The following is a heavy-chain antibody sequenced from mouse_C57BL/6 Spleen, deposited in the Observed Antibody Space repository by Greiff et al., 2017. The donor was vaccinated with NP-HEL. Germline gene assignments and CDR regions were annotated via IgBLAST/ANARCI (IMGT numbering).Heavy chain of an antibody. V-gene: IGHV5-17*01. CDR2: ISSGSSTI. J-gene: IGHJ4*01. D-gene: IGHD2-4*01. Sequence: EVQLVESGGGLVKPGGSLKLSCAASGFTFSDYGMHWVRQAPEKGLEWVAYISSGSSTIYYADTVKGRFTISRDNAKNTLFLQMTSLRSEDTAMYYCAKDYDGPYAMDYWGQGTSVTVSS. CDR1: GFTFSDYG. CDR3: AKDYDGPYAMDY.